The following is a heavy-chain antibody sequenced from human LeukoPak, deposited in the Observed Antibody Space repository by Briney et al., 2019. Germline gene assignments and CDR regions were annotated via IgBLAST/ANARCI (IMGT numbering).Heavy chain of an antibody. D-gene: IGHD6-6*01. CDR2: IYYSGST. J-gene: IGHJ5*02. V-gene: IGHV4-39*07. CDR1: GGSISSSSYY. Sequence: SETLSLTCTVSGGSISSSSYYWGWIRQPPGKGLEWIGSIYYSGSTYYNPSLKSRVTISVDTSKNQFSLKLSSVTAADTAVYYCARDWGSSGGDNWFDPWGQGTLVTVSS. CDR3: ARDWGSSGGDNWFDP.